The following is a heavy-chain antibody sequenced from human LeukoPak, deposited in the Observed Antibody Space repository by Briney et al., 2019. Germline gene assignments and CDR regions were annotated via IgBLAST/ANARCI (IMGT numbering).Heavy chain of an antibody. CDR1: GFIVSSNY. V-gene: IGHV3-53*01. D-gene: IGHD6-13*01. Sequence: PGGSLRLSCAASGFIVSSNYMSWVRQAPRKGLEWDSTIYSGGSTYYADSVKGRFTISRDNSQNTLYLQMNSLRAEDTAVYYCARAATLAGPFDYWGQGTLVTVS. CDR3: ARAATLAGPFDY. J-gene: IGHJ4*02. CDR2: IYSGGST.